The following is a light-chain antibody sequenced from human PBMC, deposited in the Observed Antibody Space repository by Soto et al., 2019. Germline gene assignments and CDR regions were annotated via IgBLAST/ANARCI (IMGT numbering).Light chain of an antibody. Sequence: DIQITQSPSTLSASVGDSATITCRASQSITIWLAWYQQKPGKAHKLLIYDASSLEGGVPSRFSGSGSGTKFTLTISGLQPDEFPTYYCKQYNSFSWTFGQGTRWIS. CDR2: DAS. CDR1: QSITIW. CDR3: KQYNSFSWT. J-gene: IGKJ1*01. V-gene: IGKV1-5*01.